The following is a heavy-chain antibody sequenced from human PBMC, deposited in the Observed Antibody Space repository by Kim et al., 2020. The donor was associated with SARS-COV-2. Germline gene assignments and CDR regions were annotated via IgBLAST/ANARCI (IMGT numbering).Heavy chain of an antibody. CDR2: ISGSGGST. Sequence: GGSLRLSCAASGFTFSSYAMSWVRQAPGKGLEWVSAISGSGGSTYYADSVKGRFTISRDNSKNTLYLQMNSLRAEDTAVYYCAKAYCGGDCYPISGGDAFDIWGQGTMVTVSS. CDR3: AKAYCGGDCYPISGGDAFDI. V-gene: IGHV3-23*01. J-gene: IGHJ3*02. D-gene: IGHD2-21*02. CDR1: GFTFSSYA.